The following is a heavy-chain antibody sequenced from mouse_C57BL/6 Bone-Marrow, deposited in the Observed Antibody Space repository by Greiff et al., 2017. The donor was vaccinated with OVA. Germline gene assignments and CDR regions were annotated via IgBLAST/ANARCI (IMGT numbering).Heavy chain of an antibody. CDR2: IFPGSGST. CDR1: GYTFTDYY. Sequence: QVQLKQSGPELVKPGASVKISCKASGYTFTDYYINWVKQRPGQGLEWIGWIFPGSGSTYYNEKFKGKATLTVDKSSSTAYMLLSSLTSEYSAVYFCARDYDGYYFYYFDYWGQGTTLTVSS. V-gene: IGHV1-75*01. CDR3: ARDYDGYYFYYFDY. D-gene: IGHD2-3*01. J-gene: IGHJ2*01.